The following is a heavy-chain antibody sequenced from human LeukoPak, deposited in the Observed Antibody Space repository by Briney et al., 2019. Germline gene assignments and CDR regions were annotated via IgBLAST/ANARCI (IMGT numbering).Heavy chain of an antibody. V-gene: IGHV1-46*01. CDR1: GYTFTSYY. CDR3: ARERGTCGGDCYLGNWFDP. CDR2: INPSGGST. Sequence: ASVKVSCKASGYTFTSYYMHWVRQAPGQGLEWMGIINPSGGSTSYAQKFQGRVTMTRDMSTSTVYMELSSLRSEDTAVYYCARERGTCGGDCYLGNWFDPWGQGTLVTVSS. D-gene: IGHD2-21*02. J-gene: IGHJ5*02.